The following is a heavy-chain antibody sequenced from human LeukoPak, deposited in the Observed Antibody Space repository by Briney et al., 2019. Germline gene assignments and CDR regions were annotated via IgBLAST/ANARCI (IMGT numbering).Heavy chain of an antibody. CDR3: ARASGDTVDTTTMGSY. D-gene: IGHD5-18*01. CDR2: ISSSSAYI. V-gene: IGHV3-21*01. CDR1: GFTFSTYS. J-gene: IGHJ4*02. Sequence: AEPLSLPCAASGFTFSTYSRNWIRQAPGTGLEWVSSISSSSAYIYYADSVKGRFTISRDNAKNSLYLQMNSLRAEDTAVYYCARASGDTVDTTTMGSYWGQGTLVTVSS.